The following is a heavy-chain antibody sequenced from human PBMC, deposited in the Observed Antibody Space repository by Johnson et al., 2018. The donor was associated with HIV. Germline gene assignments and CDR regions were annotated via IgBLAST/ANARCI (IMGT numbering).Heavy chain of an antibody. CDR1: GFTFSSYA. CDR3: ASGAAAAPDAFDI. J-gene: IGHJ3*02. Sequence: QEKLVESGGGVVQPGRSLRLSCAASGFTFSSYAMHWVRQAPGKGLEWVAVISYDGSNKYYADSVKGRFTISRDNSKNTLYLQMNSLRAEDTAVYYCASGAAAAPDAFDIWGQGTMVTVSS. CDR2: ISYDGSNK. V-gene: IGHV3-30-3*01. D-gene: IGHD6-13*01.